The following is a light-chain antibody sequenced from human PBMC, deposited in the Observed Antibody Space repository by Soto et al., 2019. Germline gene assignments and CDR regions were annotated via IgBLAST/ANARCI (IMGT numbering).Light chain of an antibody. V-gene: IGKV2-30*02. Sequence: DVVMTQSPLSLPVTLGQPASISCRSRQSLIHSDGDTYLNWFQQRPGQSPRRLIYKVSDRDSGVPDIFTGSGSGTDFTLQISRVEAEAVGVYYCMQGRHWPWTFGLCTQVEI. J-gene: IGKJ1*01. CDR1: QSLIHSDGDTY. CDR2: KVS. CDR3: MQGRHWPWT.